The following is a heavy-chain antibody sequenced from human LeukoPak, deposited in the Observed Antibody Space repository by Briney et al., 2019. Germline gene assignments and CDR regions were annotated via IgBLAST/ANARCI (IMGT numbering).Heavy chain of an antibody. V-gene: IGHV4-59*08. J-gene: IGHJ4*02. CDR3: ASLSPGGRAIDY. CDR1: GGSISSYY. D-gene: IGHD3-10*01. Sequence: SETLSLTCTVSGGSISSYYWSWIRQPPGKGLEWIGYIYYSGSTNYNPSLKSRVTISVDTSKNQFSLKLSSVTAADTAVYYCASLSPGGRAIDYWGQGTLVSVSS. CDR2: IYYSGST.